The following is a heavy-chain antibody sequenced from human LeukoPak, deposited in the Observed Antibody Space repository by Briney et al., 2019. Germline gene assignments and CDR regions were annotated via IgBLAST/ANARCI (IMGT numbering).Heavy chain of an antibody. D-gene: IGHD7-27*01. CDR1: GFTFSSYA. CDR3: AKDNWGSHYFYY. CDR2: ISGSGGST. J-gene: IGHJ4*02. V-gene: IGHV3-23*01. Sequence: GGSLRLSCAASGFTFSSYAMSWVRQAPGKGLEWVSAISGSGGSTYYADSVKGRFTISRDNSKNTLYLQMNSLRAEDTAVHYCAKDNWGSHYFYYWGQGTLVTVSS.